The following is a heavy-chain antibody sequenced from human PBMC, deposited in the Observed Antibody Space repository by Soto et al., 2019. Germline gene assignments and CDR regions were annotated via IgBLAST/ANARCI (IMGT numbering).Heavy chain of an antibody. D-gene: IGHD1-26*01. CDR2: IYYSGST. J-gene: IGHJ4*02. CDR1: GGSISSGDYY. Sequence: SETLSLTCTVSGGSISSGDYYWSWIRQPPGKGLEWIGYIYYSGSTYYNPSLKSRVTISVDTSKNQFSLKLSSVTAADTAVYYCARDGPYSGSWYFDYWGQGTLVTVSS. CDR3: ARDGPYSGSWYFDY. V-gene: IGHV4-30-4*01.